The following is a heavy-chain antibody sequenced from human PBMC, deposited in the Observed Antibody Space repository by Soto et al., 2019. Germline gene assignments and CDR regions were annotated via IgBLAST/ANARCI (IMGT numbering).Heavy chain of an antibody. V-gene: IGHV4-59*01. J-gene: IGHJ3*02. Sequence: PSEPLSLTCTVSGGSIISYYWSWIRQPPGKGLEWIGYIYYSGSTNYNPSLKSRVTISVDTSKNQFSLKLSSVTAADTAVYYCARVWGGAFDIWGQGTMVT. CDR1: GGSIISYY. CDR2: IYYSGST. D-gene: IGHD3-10*01. CDR3: ARVWGGAFDI.